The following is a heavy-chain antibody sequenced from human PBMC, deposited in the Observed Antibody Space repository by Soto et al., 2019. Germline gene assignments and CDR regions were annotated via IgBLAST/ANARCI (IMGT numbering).Heavy chain of an antibody. J-gene: IGHJ4*02. CDR2: IYHSGST. V-gene: IGHV4-30-2*01. Sequence: SETLSLTCAVSGGSISSGGYSWSWIRQPPGKGLEWIGYIYHSGSTYYNPSLKSRVTISVDRSKNQFSLKVSSVTAADTAVYYCARYYDFWRGSYYFDYWGQGTLVTVSS. CDR1: GGSISSGGYS. CDR3: ARYYDFWRGSYYFDY. D-gene: IGHD3-3*01.